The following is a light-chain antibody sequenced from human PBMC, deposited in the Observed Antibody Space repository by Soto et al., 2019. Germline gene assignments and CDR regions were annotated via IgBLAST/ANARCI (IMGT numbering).Light chain of an antibody. V-gene: IGLV2-14*01. J-gene: IGLJ1*01. CDR1: SSDVGSYIY. CDR2: EVT. CDR3: NSYTSSNTLYV. Sequence: QSVLTQPASVSGSPGQSITISCTGTSSDVGSYIYVSWYQQHPGKAPKLMIYEVTNRPSGVSNRFSGSKSGNTASLTISGLQAEDEADYYCNSYTSSNTLYVFGTGTKVTV.